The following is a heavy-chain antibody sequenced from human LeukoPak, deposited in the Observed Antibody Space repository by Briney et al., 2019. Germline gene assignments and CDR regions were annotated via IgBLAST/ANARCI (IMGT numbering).Heavy chain of an antibody. V-gene: IGHV3-48*01. J-gene: IGHJ4*02. CDR1: GFTFSSYS. Sequence: GGSLRLSCAASGFTFSSYSMNWVRQAPGKGLEWVSYISSSSSTIYYADSVKGRFTISRDNAKNSLYLQMNSLRAEDTAVYYCARASEGYAGVVPAAGSDYWGQGTLVTVSS. CDR3: ARASEGYAGVVPAAGSDY. CDR2: ISSSSSTI. D-gene: IGHD2-2*01.